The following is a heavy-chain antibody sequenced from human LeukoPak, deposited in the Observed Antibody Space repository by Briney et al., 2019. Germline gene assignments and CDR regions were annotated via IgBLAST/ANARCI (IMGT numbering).Heavy chain of an antibody. CDR3: AGYHWNSGVVY. CDR2: ISRSGDTI. V-gene: IGHV3-11*01. J-gene: IGHJ4*02. Sequence: GGSLTLSCAASGFTFSDYALNWIRQAPAQGMEWVSYISRSGDTIDYAHSVKGRFSISMDNAKNSLYLQMNSLRAEDTAVYYCAGYHWNSGVVYWGQGTLVTVSS. D-gene: IGHD1-7*01. CDR1: GFTFSDYA.